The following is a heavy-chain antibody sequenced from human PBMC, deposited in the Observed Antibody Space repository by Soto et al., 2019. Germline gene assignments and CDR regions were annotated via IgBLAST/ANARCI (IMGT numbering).Heavy chain of an antibody. CDR1: GFSFDDYA. CDR2: ISWNGGTI. V-gene: IGHV3-9*01. J-gene: IGHJ6*02. Sequence: EVQLVESGGGLVQPGRSLRLSCAASGFSFDDYAMHWVRQTPGKGLEWVSGISWNGGTIDYADSVKGRFTMSRDNAKNSLYLQMNSLRAEDTALYYCAKASRFSISNYGMDVWGQGTTVIVSS. CDR3: AKASRFSISNYGMDV. D-gene: IGHD3-3*01.